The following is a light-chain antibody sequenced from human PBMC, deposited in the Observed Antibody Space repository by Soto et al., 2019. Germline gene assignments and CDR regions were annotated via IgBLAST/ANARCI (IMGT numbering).Light chain of an antibody. Sequence: ENVLTQSPGTLSLSPGERATLSCRASQTVSSYLTWYQQRPGQAPRLLIYGASKRATGIPDRFSGSGSGTDFTLTISRLEPEDFALYYCKQYGTSPITCGQGTRLEIK. CDR1: QTVSSY. CDR3: KQYGTSPIT. CDR2: GAS. V-gene: IGKV3-20*01. J-gene: IGKJ5*01.